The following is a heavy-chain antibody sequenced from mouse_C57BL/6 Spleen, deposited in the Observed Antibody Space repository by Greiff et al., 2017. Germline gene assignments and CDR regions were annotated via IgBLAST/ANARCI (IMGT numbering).Heavy chain of an antibody. D-gene: IGHD2-4*01. CDR3: ARRGYDYDRDWYFDV. J-gene: IGHJ1*03. V-gene: IGHV1-26*01. Sequence: EVQLQQSGPELVKPGASVKISCKASGYTFTDYYMNWVQQSHGKSLEWIGDINPNNGGTSYNQKFKGKATLTVDKSSSTAYMELRSLTSEDSAVYYCARRGYDYDRDWYFDVWGTGTTVTVSS. CDR1: GYTFTDYY. CDR2: INPNNGGT.